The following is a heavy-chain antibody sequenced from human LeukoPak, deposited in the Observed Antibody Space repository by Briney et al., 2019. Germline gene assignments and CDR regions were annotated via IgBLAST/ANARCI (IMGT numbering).Heavy chain of an antibody. Sequence: PGGSLRLSCAASGFTFSSYAMSWVRQAPGKGLEWVSAISGSGGSTYYADSVKGRFTISRDNSKNTLYLQMNSLRAEDTAVYYCATCSSTSCIGEYFQHWGQGTLVTVSS. D-gene: IGHD2-2*01. V-gene: IGHV3-23*01. CDR2: ISGSGGST. CDR3: ATCSSTSCIGEYFQH. J-gene: IGHJ1*01. CDR1: GFTFSSYA.